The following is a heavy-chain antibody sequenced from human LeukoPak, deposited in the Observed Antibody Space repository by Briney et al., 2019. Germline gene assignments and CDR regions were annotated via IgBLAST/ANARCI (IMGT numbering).Heavy chain of an antibody. CDR3: ARDPPDILYNYSPDYNYMDV. D-gene: IGHD1-20*01. V-gene: IGHV1-18*01. J-gene: IGHJ6*03. CDR2: ISAYNGKT. Sequence: ASVKVSCKASGYSFNTYGISWVRQAPGQGLEWMGWISAYNGKTNYAQKYQGRVSMTTDTSTTTAYMELTNLRSDDTAVYYCARDPPDILYNYSPDYNYMDVWGKGTTVTVSS. CDR1: GYSFNTYG.